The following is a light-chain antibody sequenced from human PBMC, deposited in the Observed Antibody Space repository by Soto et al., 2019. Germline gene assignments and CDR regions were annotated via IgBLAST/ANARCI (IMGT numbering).Light chain of an antibody. Sequence: EIVLTQSPATLSLSPGERATLSCRASQSVSSYLAWYQQKPGQAPRLLIYGASTRATGIPDRFSGSGSGTDFTLTISRLEPEDFAVYDCQQYGDSPITFGQGTRLEIK. V-gene: IGKV3-20*01. J-gene: IGKJ5*01. CDR3: QQYGDSPIT. CDR1: QSVSSY. CDR2: GAS.